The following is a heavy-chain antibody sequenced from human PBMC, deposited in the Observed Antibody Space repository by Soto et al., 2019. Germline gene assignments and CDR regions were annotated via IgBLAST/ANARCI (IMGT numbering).Heavy chain of an antibody. V-gene: IGHV3-23*01. CDR1: GFIFTSYA. Sequence: EVQLLESGGGLEQPGGSLRLSCAASGFIFTSYAMSWVRQSPGKGLEWVSSINVGDAGTNYADSVKGRFTISRDNSKNTLYLQMNFLRAYDTAIYYCAKNYQFDCWCQVTLVTVSS. D-gene: IGHD2-2*01. CDR2: INVGDAGT. J-gene: IGHJ4*02. CDR3: AKNYQFDC.